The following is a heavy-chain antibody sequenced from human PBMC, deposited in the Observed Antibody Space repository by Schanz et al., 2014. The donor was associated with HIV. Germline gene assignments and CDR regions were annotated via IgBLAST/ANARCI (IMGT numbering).Heavy chain of an antibody. CDR2: ISVYNGNT. CDR3: ARGARYGMDV. J-gene: IGHJ6*02. Sequence: QVQLVQSGAEVKKPGASVKVSCKASGHPFTNYGISWVRQAPGQGLEWMGWISVYNGNTNYAQKVQDRVTMTTDTSTSTVYMDLKSLRSDDTAIYYCARGARYGMDVWGQGTTVIVSS. V-gene: IGHV1-18*04. CDR1: GHPFTNYG.